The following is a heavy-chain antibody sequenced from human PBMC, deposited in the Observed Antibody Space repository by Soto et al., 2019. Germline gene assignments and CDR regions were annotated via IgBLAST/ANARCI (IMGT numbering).Heavy chain of an antibody. CDR1: GGSISSSSYY. CDR3: ERREPMGY. D-gene: IGHD1-1*01. V-gene: IGHV4-39*01. J-gene: IGHJ4*02. Sequence: QLQLQESGPGLVKPSETLSLTCTVSGGSISSSSYYWGWIRQPPGKGLEWIGSIYYRVSTYYNPSLKSRVTISVDTSRNQYSLKLSSVTAADTAVYYCERREPMGYWGQGTMVT. CDR2: IYYRVST.